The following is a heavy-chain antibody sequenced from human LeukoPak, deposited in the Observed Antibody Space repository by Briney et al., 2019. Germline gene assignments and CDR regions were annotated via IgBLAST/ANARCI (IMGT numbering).Heavy chain of an antibody. CDR1: SGSISSSSYY. CDR2: IYYSGST. V-gene: IGHV4-39*01. Sequence: SETLSLTCTVSSGSISSSSYYGGWIRQPPGKGLEWIVNIYYSGSTYYNPSLKSRVTISVDTSQSQFSLRLSSVTAADTAVYYCARYDSGGFYRNFDYWGQGTLVTVSS. CDR3: ARYDSGGFYRNFDY. D-gene: IGHD3-22*01. J-gene: IGHJ4*02.